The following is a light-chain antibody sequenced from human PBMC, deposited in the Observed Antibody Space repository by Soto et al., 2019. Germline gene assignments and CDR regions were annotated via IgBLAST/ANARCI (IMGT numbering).Light chain of an antibody. Sequence: DIQLTQTPSTLSASVGDEVTITCRASQTISRWLAWYQQKPGRAPKLLIYDASTLESGVPSRFSGSGSETDFTLTISRLQPDDFATYFCHSRAFGQGTQREIK. CDR2: DAS. J-gene: IGKJ5*01. V-gene: IGKV1-5*01. CDR3: HSRA. CDR1: QTISRW.